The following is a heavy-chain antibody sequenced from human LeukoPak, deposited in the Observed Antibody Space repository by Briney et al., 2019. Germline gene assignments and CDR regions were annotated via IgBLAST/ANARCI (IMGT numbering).Heavy chain of an antibody. Sequence: SVKVSCKASGGTFSSYTISWVRQAPGRGLEWMGRIIPILGIANYAQKFQGRVTITADKSTSTAYMELSGLRSEDTAVYYCARDLREWELKVYYYYGMDVWGQGTTVTVSS. CDR3: ARDLREWELKVYYYYGMDV. CDR2: IIPILGIA. J-gene: IGHJ6*02. V-gene: IGHV1-69*04. D-gene: IGHD1-26*01. CDR1: GGTFSSYT.